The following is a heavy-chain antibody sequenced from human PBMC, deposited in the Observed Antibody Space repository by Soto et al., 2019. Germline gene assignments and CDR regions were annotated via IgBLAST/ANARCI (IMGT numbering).Heavy chain of an antibody. V-gene: IGHV1-69*04. CDR3: ARDRGVAVAGTGY. CDR1: GGTFSSYT. D-gene: IGHD6-19*01. Sequence: GASVKVSCKASGGTFSSYTISWVRQAPGQGLEWMGRIIPILGIANYAQKFQGRVTITADKSTSTAYMELSSLRSEDTAVYYCARDRGVAVAGTGYWGQGTLVTVPS. CDR2: IIPILGIA. J-gene: IGHJ4*02.